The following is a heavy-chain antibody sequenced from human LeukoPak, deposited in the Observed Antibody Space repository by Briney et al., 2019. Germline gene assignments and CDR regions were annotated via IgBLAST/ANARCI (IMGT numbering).Heavy chain of an antibody. CDR1: GGSISSYY. D-gene: IGHD3-22*01. CDR2: VHYSGNT. CDR3: ARDPITMIVVVNHDDAFDI. Sequence: SETLSLTCTVSGGSISSYYWSWIRQPPGKGLEWVGSVHYSGNTFYNPSLKSRVTISLDTSKNHFSLKVHSVTAADTAVYYCARDPITMIVVVNHDDAFDIWGQGTMVTVSS. V-gene: IGHV4-59*12. J-gene: IGHJ3*02.